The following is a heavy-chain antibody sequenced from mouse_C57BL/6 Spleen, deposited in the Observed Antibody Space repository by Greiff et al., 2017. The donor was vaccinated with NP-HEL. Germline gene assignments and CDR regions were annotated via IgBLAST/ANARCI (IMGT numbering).Heavy chain of an antibody. CDR2: IDPSDSYT. J-gene: IGHJ1*03. CDR3: AREEATTVVATTSHWYFDV. CDR1: GYTFTSYW. Sequence: VQLQQPGAELVRPGTSVKLSCKASGYTFTSYWMHWVKQRPGQGLEWIGVIDPSDSYTNYNQKFKGKATLTVDTSSSTAYMQLSSLTSEDSAVYYCAREEATTVVATTSHWYFDVWGTGTTVIVSS. D-gene: IGHD1-1*01. V-gene: IGHV1-59*01.